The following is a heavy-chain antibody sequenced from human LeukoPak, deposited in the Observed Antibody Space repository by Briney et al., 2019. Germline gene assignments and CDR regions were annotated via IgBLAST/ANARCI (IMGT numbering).Heavy chain of an antibody. CDR1: GGSISSGGYY. V-gene: IGHV4-30-2*01. J-gene: IGHJ5*02. CDR2: IYHSGST. D-gene: IGHD3-10*01. Sequence: KPSQTLSLTCTVSGGSISSGGYYWSWIRQPPGKGLEWIGYIYHSGSTYYNPSLKSRVTISVDTSKNQFSLKLSSVTAADTAVYYCARDTTIEITMVRATENWFDPWGQGTLVTVSS. CDR3: ARDTTIEITMVRATENWFDP.